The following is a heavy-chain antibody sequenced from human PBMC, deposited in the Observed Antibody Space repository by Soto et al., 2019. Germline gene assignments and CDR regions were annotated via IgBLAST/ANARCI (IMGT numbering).Heavy chain of an antibody. CDR1: GFTFSSYW. CDR3: ARRAVGGYYDFDY. D-gene: IGHD5-12*01. J-gene: IGHJ4*02. Sequence: EVQLVESGGGLVQPGGSLRLSGAASGFTFSSYWMHWVRQAPGKGLVWVSRINSDGSSTSYADSVKGRFTISRDNAKNTLYLQMNSLRAEDTAVYYCARRAVGGYYDFDYWGQGTLVTVSS. CDR2: INSDGSST. V-gene: IGHV3-74*01.